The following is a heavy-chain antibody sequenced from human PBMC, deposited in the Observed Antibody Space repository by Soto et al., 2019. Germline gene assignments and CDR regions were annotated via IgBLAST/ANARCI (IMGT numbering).Heavy chain of an antibody. CDR1: GGSFSDFY. CDR3: GPRGAVADPRGY. Sequence: SETLSLTCAVYGGSFSDFYWTWIRQLPGKGLEWIGEINHSGSTNYNPSLKSRVAISVDTSKNQFSLNLRSVTAADTAVYYCGPRGAVADPRGYWGQGTLVTGSS. D-gene: IGHD6-19*01. J-gene: IGHJ4*02. CDR2: INHSGST. V-gene: IGHV4-34*01.